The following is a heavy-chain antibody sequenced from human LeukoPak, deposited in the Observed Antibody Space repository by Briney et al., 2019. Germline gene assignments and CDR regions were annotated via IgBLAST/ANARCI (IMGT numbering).Heavy chain of an antibody. V-gene: IGHV4-34*01. CDR3: ARRLGRKFGERFYYYHYMDV. J-gene: IGHJ6*03. Sequence: SETLSLTCAVYGGSFSGYYWSWIRQPPGKGLEWIGEMNHSGSTNYNPSLKSRVTISVDTSKNQFSLRLSSVTATDTAVYYCARRLGRKFGERFYYYHYMDVWGKGTTVTISS. CDR1: GGSFSGYY. D-gene: IGHD3-10*01. CDR2: MNHSGST.